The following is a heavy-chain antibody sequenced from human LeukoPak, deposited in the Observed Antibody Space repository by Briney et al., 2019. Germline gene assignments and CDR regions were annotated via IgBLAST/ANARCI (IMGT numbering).Heavy chain of an antibody. CDR2: ISSSISTV. V-gene: IGHV3-48*02. CDR1: GFTFSTYS. Sequence: PGGSLRLSCAASGFTFSTYSMNWVRQAPGKGLEGVSYISSSISTVYYADSVRGRFTISRDNAKNSLYLQMNSLRDEDTAVYYCARGCSPGTCSPFDYWGQGTLVTVSS. J-gene: IGHJ4*02. CDR3: ARGCSPGTCSPFDY. D-gene: IGHD2-15*01.